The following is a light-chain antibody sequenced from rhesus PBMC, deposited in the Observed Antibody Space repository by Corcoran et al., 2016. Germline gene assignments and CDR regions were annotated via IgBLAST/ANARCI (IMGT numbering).Light chain of an antibody. Sequence: DIQMTQSPSSLSVFVGDKVTITCRASQGISSWLAWYQQKPGKAPKLLIYKSSSLQSGVPSRFSGSGAGTDCTLTNSSLQPEDFATYYCLQYISTPYSFGQGTNLEIK. V-gene: IGKV1-21*01. CDR3: LQYISTPYS. CDR2: KSS. J-gene: IGKJ2*01. CDR1: QGISSW.